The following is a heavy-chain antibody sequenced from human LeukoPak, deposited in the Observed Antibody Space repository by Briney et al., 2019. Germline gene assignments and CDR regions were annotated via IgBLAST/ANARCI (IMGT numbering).Heavy chain of an antibody. V-gene: IGHV1-2*06. CDR3: ARDPRNGNWFDP. J-gene: IGHJ5*02. D-gene: IGHD1-14*01. CDR2: INPNSGGT. Sequence: ASVKVSCTASGYTFTGYYMHWVRQAPGQGLEWMGRINPNSGGTNYAQKFQGRVTMTRDTSISTAYMELSRLRSDDTAVYYCARDPRNGNWFDPWGQGTLVTVSS. CDR1: GYTFTGYY.